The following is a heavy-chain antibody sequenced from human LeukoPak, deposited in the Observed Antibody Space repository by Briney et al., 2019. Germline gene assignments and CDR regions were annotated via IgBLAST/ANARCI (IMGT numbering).Heavy chain of an antibody. V-gene: IGHV3-23*01. D-gene: IGHD4-17*01. CDR3: ARLMIPYGDYVDY. J-gene: IGHJ4*02. Sequence: GGSLRLSCVVSGFTFSSYAMSWVRQAPGKGLEWVSAISGSGGSTYYADSVKGRFTISRDNSKNTLYLQMNSLRAEDTAVYYCARLMIPYGDYVDYWGQGTLVTVSS. CDR2: ISGSGGST. CDR1: GFTFSSYA.